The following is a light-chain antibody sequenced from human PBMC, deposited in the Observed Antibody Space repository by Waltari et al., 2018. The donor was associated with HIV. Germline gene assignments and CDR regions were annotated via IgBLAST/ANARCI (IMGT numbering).Light chain of an antibody. CDR1: QGINSY. Sequence: DIHLTQSPPFLSASIGDRVTISCRATQGINSYLAWYQQKPGKAPKLLIYVASTLRSGCPSRFSGSGSGTEFTLTISSLQSGDFAVYYCQQYNNWPPYTFGQGTKLEIK. CDR2: VAS. V-gene: IGKV1-9*01. J-gene: IGKJ2*01. CDR3: QQYNNWPPYT.